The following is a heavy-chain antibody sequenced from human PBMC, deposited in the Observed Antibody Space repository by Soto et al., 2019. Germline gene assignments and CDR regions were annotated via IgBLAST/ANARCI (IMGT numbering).Heavy chain of an antibody. J-gene: IGHJ4*02. CDR3: AGGETAVASYYFDY. Sequence: EVQLLESGGGLVQPGGSLRLSCAASGFTFSSYAMSWVRQAPGKGLEWVSAISGSGGSTYYADSVKGRFTISRDNSKNTLELQKNSLRAEDTGVYYWAGGETAVASYYFDYWGQGTLVTVSS. D-gene: IGHD6-19*01. V-gene: IGHV3-23*01. CDR1: GFTFSSYA. CDR2: ISGSGGST.